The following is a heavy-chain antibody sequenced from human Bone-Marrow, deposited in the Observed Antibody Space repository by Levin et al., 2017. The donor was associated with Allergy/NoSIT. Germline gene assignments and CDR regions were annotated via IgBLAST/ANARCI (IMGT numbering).Heavy chain of an antibody. CDR2: IIPIFGTP. V-gene: IGHV1-69*13. D-gene: IGHD4-23*01. J-gene: IGHJ3*02. Sequence: GASVKVSCKASGGTFTTSAISWVRQAPGQGLEWMGGIIPIFGTPNYAQKFQGTVTITADASTSTAYMEMRSLRSEDTAVYYCATDTAVTLELDLSNTFHIWGQGTMVTVSS. CDR3: ATDTAVTLELDLSNTFHI. CDR1: GGTFTTSA.